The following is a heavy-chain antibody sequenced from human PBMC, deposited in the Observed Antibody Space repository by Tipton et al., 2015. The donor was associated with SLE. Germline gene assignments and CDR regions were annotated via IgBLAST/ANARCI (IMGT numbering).Heavy chain of an antibody. CDR1: GFTFRDHF. CDR3: ARVKGSYGQRYFDL. V-gene: IGHV4-34*01. J-gene: IGHJ2*01. CDR2: INHSGST. Sequence: LRLSCAASGFTFRDHFMSWIRQPPGKGLEWIGEINHSGSTNYNPSLRSRVTISVDTSKNQFSLKLSSVTAADTAVYYCARVKGSYGQRYFDLWGRGTLVTVSS. D-gene: IGHD5-18*01.